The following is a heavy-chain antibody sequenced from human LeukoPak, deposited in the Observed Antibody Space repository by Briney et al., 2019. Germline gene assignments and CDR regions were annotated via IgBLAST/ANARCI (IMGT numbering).Heavy chain of an antibody. V-gene: IGHV3-30*19. CDR1: GFTFNNYG. CDR3: ARDRRYCSSTSCYSPLYYFDY. J-gene: IGHJ4*02. Sequence: GGSLRLSCAASGFTFNNYGMHWVRQAPGKGLEWVAVISYDGSNKYYADSVKGRFTISRDNSKNTLYLQMNSLRAEDTAVYYCARDRRYCSSTSCYSPLYYFDYWGQGTLVTVSS. D-gene: IGHD2-2*01. CDR2: ISYDGSNK.